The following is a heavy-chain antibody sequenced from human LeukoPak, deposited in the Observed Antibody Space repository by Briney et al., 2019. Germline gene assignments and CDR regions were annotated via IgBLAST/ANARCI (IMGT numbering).Heavy chain of an antibody. CDR3: ARVGIVVVPAAIHRKLDY. Sequence: ASVKVSCKASGYTFTSYGISWVRQAPGQGLEWMGWISAYNGNTNYAQKLQGRVTMTTDTSTSTAYMELRSLRSDDTAVYYCARVGIVVVPAAIHRKLDYWGQGTLVTVSS. V-gene: IGHV1-18*01. CDR2: ISAYNGNT. CDR1: GYTFTSYG. J-gene: IGHJ4*02. D-gene: IGHD2-2*02.